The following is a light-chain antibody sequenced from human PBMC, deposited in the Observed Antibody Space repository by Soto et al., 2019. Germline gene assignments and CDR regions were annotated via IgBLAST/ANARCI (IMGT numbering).Light chain of an antibody. Sequence: QAVVTQPPSVSGAPGQRVTISCTGSSSNIGAGYDVHWYQQLPGTAPKLLIYGNSNRPSGVPDRFSGSKSGTSASLAITGXXAEDEAXYYCQSYDSSLSGSVFGGGTKLTVL. V-gene: IGLV1-40*01. CDR3: QSYDSSLSGSV. CDR2: GNS. CDR1: SSNIGAGYD. J-gene: IGLJ3*02.